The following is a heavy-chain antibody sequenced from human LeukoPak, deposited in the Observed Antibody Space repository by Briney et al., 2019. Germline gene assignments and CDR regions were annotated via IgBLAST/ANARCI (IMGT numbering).Heavy chain of an antibody. V-gene: IGHV4-39*01. D-gene: IGHD6-13*01. Sequence: SETLSLTCSVSDDAISTTAYYWGWVRQSPGKGLEWIGSIFYNGDTYYDPSLKSRISISIDTSKNQFSLNLNSMTAADSGVYYCARVPAAGTGPDYWGQGTLVTVSS. CDR2: IFYNGDT. J-gene: IGHJ4*02. CDR1: DDAISTTAYY. CDR3: ARVPAAGTGPDY.